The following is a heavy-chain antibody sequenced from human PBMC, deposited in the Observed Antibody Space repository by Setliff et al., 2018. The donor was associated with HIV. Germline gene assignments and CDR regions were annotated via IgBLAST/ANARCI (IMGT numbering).Heavy chain of an antibody. CDR1: GGIFSSYA. CDR2: MNPSSGQT. V-gene: IGHV1-8*01. J-gene: IGHJ6*03. CDR3: AIYYYFYLDV. Sequence: ASVKVSCKASGGIFSSYAINWVRQATGQGLEWMGWMNPSSGQTVYAQKFQGRVTVTEDTSTNTAFMELSSLRSEDTATYYCAIYYYFYLDVWGKGTPVTVSS.